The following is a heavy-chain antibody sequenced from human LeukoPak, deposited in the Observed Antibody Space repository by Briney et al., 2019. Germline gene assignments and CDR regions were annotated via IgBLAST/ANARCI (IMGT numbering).Heavy chain of an antibody. D-gene: IGHD2-8*02. CDR2: IKQDGSEK. CDR1: GFTFSSYW. V-gene: IGHV3-7*03. CDR3: ATYRQVLLPFES. J-gene: IGHJ4*02. Sequence: GGSLRLSCAASGFTFSSYWMSWARQAPGRGLEWVAIIKQDGSEKYYVDSVKGRFTISRDNAKNSLYLQMNSLRAEDTAIYYCATYRQVLLPFESWGQGTLVTVSS.